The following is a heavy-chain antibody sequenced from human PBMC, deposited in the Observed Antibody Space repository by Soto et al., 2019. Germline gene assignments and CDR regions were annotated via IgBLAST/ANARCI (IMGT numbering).Heavy chain of an antibody. CDR3: ARVGITMVRGVIITGHDHYYYYMDV. J-gene: IGHJ6*03. CDR1: GGSISSGGYY. Sequence: SETLSLTCTVSGGSISSGGYYWSWIRQHPGKGLEWIGYIYYSGSTYYNPSLKSRVTISVDTSKNQFSLKLSSVTAADTAVYYCARVGITMVRGVIITGHDHYYYYMDVWGKGTTVTVS. D-gene: IGHD3-10*01. V-gene: IGHV4-31*03. CDR2: IYYSGST.